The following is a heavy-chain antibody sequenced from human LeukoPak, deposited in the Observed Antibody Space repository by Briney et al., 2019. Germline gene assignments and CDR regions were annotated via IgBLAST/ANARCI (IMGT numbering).Heavy chain of an antibody. Sequence: PSETLSLTCAVSGGSISSSNWWSWVRQPPGKGLEWIGEIYHSGSTNYNPSLKSRVIISVDKSKNQFSLKLSSVTAADTAVYYCARTEESGYNYGYFGYYYYMDVWGKGTTVTVSS. J-gene: IGHJ6*03. CDR3: ARTEESGYNYGYFGYYYYMDV. CDR1: GGSISSSNW. V-gene: IGHV4-4*02. D-gene: IGHD5-18*01. CDR2: IYHSGST.